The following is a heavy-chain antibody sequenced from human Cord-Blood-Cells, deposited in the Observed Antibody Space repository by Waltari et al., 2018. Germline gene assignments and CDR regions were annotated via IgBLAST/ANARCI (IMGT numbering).Heavy chain of an antibody. V-gene: IGHV3-74*01. CDR3: ARAGWELLGYYYYGMDV. Sequence: EVQLVESGGGLVQPGGSLRLSCAASGFTFSSYWMHWVRHAPGKGLVWVSRINSDGSSTSYADSVKGRFTISRDNAKNTLYLQMNSLRAEDTAVYYCARAGWELLGYYYYGMDVWGQGTTVTVSS. CDR2: INSDGSST. J-gene: IGHJ6*02. CDR1: GFTFSSYW. D-gene: IGHD1-26*01.